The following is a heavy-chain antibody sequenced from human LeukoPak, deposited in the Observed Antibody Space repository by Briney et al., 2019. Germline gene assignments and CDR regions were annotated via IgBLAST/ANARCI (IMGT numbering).Heavy chain of an antibody. Sequence: PGGSLRLSCAASGFTFSCYSMNWVPQATGKGLEWVSSISSSNNYIYYAASVKGRFTISRDNAKNSLYLQMNSLRAEDTAVYYCASPSGNYGDYDYWGQGTLVTVSS. CDR3: ASPSGNYGDYDY. CDR1: GFTFSCYS. D-gene: IGHD4-17*01. J-gene: IGHJ4*02. V-gene: IGHV3-21*01. CDR2: ISSSNNYI.